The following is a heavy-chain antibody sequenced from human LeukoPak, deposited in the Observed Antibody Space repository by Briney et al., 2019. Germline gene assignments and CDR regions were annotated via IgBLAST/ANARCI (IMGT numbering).Heavy chain of an antibody. CDR2: IKPDGSEK. CDR1: GFTFSNYW. J-gene: IGHJ4*02. Sequence: PGGSLRLSCAVSGFTFSNYWMSWFRQAPGKGLEWVANIKPDGSEKNYVDSVKGRFTISRDNAKNSLYLQLNSLRAEDTAVYYCARGHTILAYWGQGTLVTVSS. V-gene: IGHV3-7*01. CDR3: ARGHTILAY. D-gene: IGHD3-3*01.